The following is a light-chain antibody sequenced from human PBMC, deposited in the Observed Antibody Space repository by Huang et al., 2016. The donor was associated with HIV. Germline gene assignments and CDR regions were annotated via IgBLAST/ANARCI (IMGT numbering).Light chain of an antibody. CDR1: PSVSSY. J-gene: IGKJ1*01. CDR2: GAS. CDR3: QQRKNWPQT. Sequence: EIVLTQSPATLSLSPGERATLSCRASPSVSSYLAWYQQKPGQAPRVLIYGASNRATDIPARFSGSGSGTDFTLTISSLEPEDFAVYYCQQRKNWPQTFGQGTKVEIK. V-gene: IGKV3-11*01.